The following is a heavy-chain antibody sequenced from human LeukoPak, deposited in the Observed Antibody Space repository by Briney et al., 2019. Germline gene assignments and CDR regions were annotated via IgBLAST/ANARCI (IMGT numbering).Heavy chain of an antibody. D-gene: IGHD3-10*01. V-gene: IGHV3-23*01. J-gene: IGHJ4*02. Sequence: GGSLRLSCAASGFTFSSYAMSWVRQAPGKGLEWVSAISGSGGSTYYADSVKGRFTISRDNSKNTLYLQMNSLRDEDTAVYYCAKGPYYYGSGSYSDYWGQGTLVTVSS. CDR2: ISGSGGST. CDR3: AKGPYYYGSGSYSDY. CDR1: GFTFSSYA.